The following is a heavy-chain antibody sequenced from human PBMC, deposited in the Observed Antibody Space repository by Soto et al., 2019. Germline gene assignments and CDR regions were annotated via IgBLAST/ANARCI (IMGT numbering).Heavy chain of an antibody. CDR2: IYTSGNT. Sequence: SETLSLTCTVSGGSISNYYWSWIRQPAGKGLGWIGRIYTSGNTNYNPSLKGRVTMSVDMSKNQFSLKLSSVAAADTAVYYCAREDNGENGRAFDPWGQGTLVTVSS. D-gene: IGHD4-17*01. CDR3: AREDNGENGRAFDP. CDR1: GGSISNYY. J-gene: IGHJ5*02. V-gene: IGHV4-4*07.